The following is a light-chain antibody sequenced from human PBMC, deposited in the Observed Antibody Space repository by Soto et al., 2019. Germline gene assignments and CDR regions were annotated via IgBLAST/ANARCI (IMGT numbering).Light chain of an antibody. CDR2: EAY. J-gene: IGLJ3*02. V-gene: IGLV2-23*01. CDR1: ISDVGSYNL. CDR3: CSYAGSSVM. Sequence: QSVLTQPASVSGSPGQSVTISCTGTISDVGSYNLVSWYQQHPGKAPKLMIYEAYKRPSGVSNRFSGSKSDNTASLTISGLQAEDEADYYCCSYAGSSVMFGGGTKVTVL.